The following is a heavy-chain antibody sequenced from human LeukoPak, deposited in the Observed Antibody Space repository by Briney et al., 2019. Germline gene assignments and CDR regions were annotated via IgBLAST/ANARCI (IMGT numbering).Heavy chain of an antibody. Sequence: PSETLSLTCTVSGGSISSYYWSWIRQPPGKGLEWIGYIYYSGSTNYNPSLKSRVTISVDTSKNQFSLKLSSVTAADTAVYYCARVRIAAAGTSPYFDLWGRGTLVTVSS. J-gene: IGHJ2*01. V-gene: IGHV4-59*01. CDR2: IYYSGST. CDR3: ARVRIAAAGTSPYFDL. D-gene: IGHD6-13*01. CDR1: GGSISSYY.